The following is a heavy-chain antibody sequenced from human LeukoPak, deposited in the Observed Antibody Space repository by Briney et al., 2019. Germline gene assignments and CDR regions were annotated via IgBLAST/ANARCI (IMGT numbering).Heavy chain of an antibody. CDR2: IYSGGST. D-gene: IGHD3-10*01. V-gene: IGHV3-66*01. CDR3: ARVVVRGGDYFDY. CDR1: GFTVSSNY. J-gene: IGHJ4*02. Sequence: PGGSLRLSCAASGFTVSSNYTSWVRQAPGKGLEWVSVIYSGGSTYYADSVKGRFTISRDNSKNTLYLQMNSLRAEDTAVYYCARVVVRGGDYFDYWGQGTLVTVSS.